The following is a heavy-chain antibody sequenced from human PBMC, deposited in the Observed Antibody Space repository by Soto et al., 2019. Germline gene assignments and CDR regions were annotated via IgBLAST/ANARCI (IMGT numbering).Heavy chain of an antibody. CDR3: ARLSGQHCCA. CDR2: IANDGSTE. Sequence: QVQLVESGGGVVQPGRSLRLSCAASGFTFSRYAMHWVRQAPGKGLEWVAVIANDGSTEYYPDSVKGRFSISRDNSKNTGYLQMSSLRPEDTAIYYCARLSGQHCCAWAQRSLGTVSS. CDR1: GFTFSRYA. J-gene: IGHJ5*02. D-gene: IGHD6-25*01. V-gene: IGHV3-30-3*01.